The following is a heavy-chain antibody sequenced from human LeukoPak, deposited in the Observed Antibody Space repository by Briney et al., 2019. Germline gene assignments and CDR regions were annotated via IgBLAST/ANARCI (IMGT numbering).Heavy chain of an antibody. CDR3: AREENWNDGRDYYYYMDV. D-gene: IGHD1-1*01. CDR1: GYSISSGYY. Sequence: PSETLSLTCTVSGYSISSGYYWGWIRQPPGKGLEWIGNIYHSGSTYYNPSLKSRVTISVDTSKNQFSLKLSSVTAADTAVYCCAREENWNDGRDYYYYMDVWGKGTTVTVSS. V-gene: IGHV4-38-2*02. J-gene: IGHJ6*03. CDR2: IYHSGST.